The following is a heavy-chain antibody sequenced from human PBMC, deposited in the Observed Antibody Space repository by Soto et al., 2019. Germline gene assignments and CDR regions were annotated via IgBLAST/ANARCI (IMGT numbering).Heavy chain of an antibody. CDR3: ARDSSGRYAWGMDA. J-gene: IGHJ6*02. CDR1: GFTVSINY. D-gene: IGHD2-2*01. CDR2: IYAESPT. Sequence: EDQLVESGGGLIQPGGSLRLSCVVSGFTVSINYMSWVRQAPGKGLEWVSSIYAESPTYYADSVKGRFAISRDSSTNTVYLQMNSLRAEDTAVYFCARDSSGRYAWGMDAWGRGTTVTVSS. V-gene: IGHV3-53*01.